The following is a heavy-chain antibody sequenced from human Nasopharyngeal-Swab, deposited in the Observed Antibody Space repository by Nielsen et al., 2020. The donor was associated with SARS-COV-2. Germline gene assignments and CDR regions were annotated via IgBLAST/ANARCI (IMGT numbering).Heavy chain of an antibody. J-gene: IGHJ5*02. Sequence: ASVKVSCKASGYTFTTYGISWVRQAPGQGLEWMGWVSANSGNTYYAQKFQGRVTMTRDTFMSTDHMDLRSLGSDDTAVYYCARDVSYKFDTWGQGTLVTVSS. CDR1: GYTFTTYG. CDR2: VSANSGNT. V-gene: IGHV1-18*01. D-gene: IGHD1-14*01. CDR3: ARDVSYKFDT.